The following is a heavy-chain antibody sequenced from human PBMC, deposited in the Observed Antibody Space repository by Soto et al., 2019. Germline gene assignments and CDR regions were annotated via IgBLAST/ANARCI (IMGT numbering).Heavy chain of an antibody. Sequence: EVQLVESGGGLVQPGGSLRLSCAASGFTFSSFSMNWVRQAPGKGLEWVSYISSRGNVINYADSVKGRFTISRDNAKNSLYLQMNRRRDDDTAVYYWARVWYCSGNCPLDYWGQGNLVTVSS. J-gene: IGHJ4*02. D-gene: IGHD2-21*02. CDR1: GFTFSSFS. CDR2: ISSRGNVI. CDR3: ARVWYCSGNCPLDY. V-gene: IGHV3-48*02.